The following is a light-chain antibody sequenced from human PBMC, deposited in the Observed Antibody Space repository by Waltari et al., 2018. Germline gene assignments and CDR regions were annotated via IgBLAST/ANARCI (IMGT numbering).Light chain of an antibody. Sequence: SCRALGSGRRTLIWYQQRPGPAPVLLIYDTSTTATGVSDRFSGSGSETDSSLTISTLEPEDFAVYYCQNNVRLPVPLGQGTKVEIK. CDR3: QNNVRLPVP. CDR1: GSGRRT. V-gene: IGKV3-20*01. CDR2: DTS. J-gene: IGKJ1*01.